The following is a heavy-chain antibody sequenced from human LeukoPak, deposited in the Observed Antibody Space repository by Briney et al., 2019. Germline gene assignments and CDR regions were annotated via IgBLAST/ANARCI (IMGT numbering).Heavy chain of an antibody. CDR2: ISYDGSNK. V-gene: IGHV3-30*01. Sequence: PGRSLRLSCAASGFTFSAYAMHWVRQAPGKGLEWVAVISYDGSNKCYADSVKGRFTISGDKSKDTLYLQMNSLRPEDTAVYYCARGPGPIAGAKNPFDIWGQGTMVTVSS. D-gene: IGHD1-26*01. CDR3: ARGPGPIAGAKNPFDI. CDR1: GFTFSAYA. J-gene: IGHJ3*02.